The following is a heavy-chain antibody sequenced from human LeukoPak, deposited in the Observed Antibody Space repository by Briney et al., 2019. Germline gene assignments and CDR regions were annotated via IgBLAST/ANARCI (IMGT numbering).Heavy chain of an antibody. D-gene: IGHD2-2*01. CDR2: ISRSSRYI. J-gene: IGHJ4*02. V-gene: IGHV3-21*01. Sequence: GGSLRLSCAASGFSFSSYSMNWVRQAPGKGLEWVSSISRSSRYIYNADSVKGRLTVSRDNAKNSLFLQMNSLRAEDTAVYYCARDLDSSISCYDYWGQGTLVTVSS. CDR3: ARDLDSSISCYDY. CDR1: GFSFSSYS.